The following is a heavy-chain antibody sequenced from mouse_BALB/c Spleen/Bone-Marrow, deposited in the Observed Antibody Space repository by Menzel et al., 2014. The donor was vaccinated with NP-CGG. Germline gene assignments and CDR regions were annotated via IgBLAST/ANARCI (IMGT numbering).Heavy chain of an antibody. CDR3: ARDHFYSGNYEFAY. V-gene: IGHV1-69*02. Sequence: QVQLQQPGPEVVKPGAPVKVSCKASGYTFTSYWMNWVKRRPGRGLEWIGRIDPSDSETHYNQKFKDKATLTVDKSSSTAYIQLSSLTSEDSAVYYCARDHFYSGNYEFAYWGQGTLVTVSA. J-gene: IGHJ3*01. CDR2: IDPSDSET. D-gene: IGHD2-1*01. CDR1: GYTFTSYW.